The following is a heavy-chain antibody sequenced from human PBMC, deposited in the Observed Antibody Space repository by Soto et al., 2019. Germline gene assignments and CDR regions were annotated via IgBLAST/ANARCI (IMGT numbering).Heavy chain of an antibody. V-gene: IGHV1-3*01. J-gene: IGHJ4*01. Sequence: ASWQVSCKASGYTFTSYGISWARQAPGQRLEWMGWINAGNGNTKYSQKFQGRVTITRDTSASTAYMELSSLRSEDTAVCYCARSIVVVTALDYWG. CDR2: INAGNGNT. D-gene: IGHD2-21*02. CDR1: GYTFTSYG. CDR3: ARSIVVVTALDY.